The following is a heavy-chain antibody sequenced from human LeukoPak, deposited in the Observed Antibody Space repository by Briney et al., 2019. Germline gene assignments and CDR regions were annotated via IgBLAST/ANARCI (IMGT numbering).Heavy chain of an antibody. CDR2: ISYDGSNK. CDR1: GFTFSSYG. CDR3: AKDRYYDSSGYTNNFDY. Sequence: GGSLRLSCAASGFTFSSYGMHWVRQAPGKGLEWVAVISYDGSNKYYADSVKGRFTISRDNSKNTLYLQMNSLRAEDTAVYYCAKDRYYDSSGYTNNFDYWGQGTLVTVSS. V-gene: IGHV3-30*18. J-gene: IGHJ4*02. D-gene: IGHD3-22*01.